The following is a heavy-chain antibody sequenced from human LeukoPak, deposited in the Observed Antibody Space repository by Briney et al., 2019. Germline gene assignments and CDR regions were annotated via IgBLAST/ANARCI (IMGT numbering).Heavy chain of an antibody. CDR1: GGSISSYY. D-gene: IGHD2-8*01. J-gene: IGHJ5*02. Sequence: SETLSLTCTVSGGSISSYYWSWIRQPPGKGLEWIGYIYFTGSTNYNPSLKSRVTISVDTSNNQFSLKLSSVTAADTAVYYCARRYCTDGVCYLISWGQGTLVTASS. CDR2: IYFTGST. V-gene: IGHV4-59*12. CDR3: ARRYCTDGVCYLIS.